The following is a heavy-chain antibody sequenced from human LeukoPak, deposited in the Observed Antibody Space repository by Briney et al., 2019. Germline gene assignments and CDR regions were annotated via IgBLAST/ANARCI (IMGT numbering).Heavy chain of an antibody. CDR1: GFTFDDYA. CDR2: ISRNSGSI. D-gene: IGHD4-17*01. V-gene: IGHV3-9*01. J-gene: IGHJ4*02. CDR3: AKDIETTVTTGYFDY. Sequence: GGSLRLSCAASGFTFDDYAMHWVRQAPGKGLEWVSGISRNSGSIGYADSVKGRFTISRDNAKNSLYLQMNSLRAEDTALYYCAKDIETTVTTGYFDYWGQGTLVTVSS.